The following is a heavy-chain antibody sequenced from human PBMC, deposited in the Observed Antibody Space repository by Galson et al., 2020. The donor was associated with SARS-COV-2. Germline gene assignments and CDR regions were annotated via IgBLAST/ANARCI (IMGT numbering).Heavy chain of an antibody. CDR1: GFTFMSYE. CDR3: AKSGQGVFDI. J-gene: IGHJ3*02. Sequence: GESLKISCAASGFTFMSYEMYWVRQAAGKGLEYLSAISSSGDMTYYATSLKGRFMISRDNSKNTLYLQLGSLRPEDTAVYYCAKSGQGVFDIWGQGTMVTVSA. CDR2: ISSSGDMT. D-gene: IGHD3-3*01. V-gene: IGHV3-64*01.